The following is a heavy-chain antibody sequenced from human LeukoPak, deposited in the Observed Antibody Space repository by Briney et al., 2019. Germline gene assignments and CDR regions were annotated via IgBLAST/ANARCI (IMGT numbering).Heavy chain of an antibody. CDR2: ISSSGSTI. CDR3: ARLRDYSWFDP. CDR1: GFTFSSYE. Sequence: GGSLTLSCAASGFTFSSYEMNWVRQAPGKGLEWVSYISSSGSTIYYADSVKGRFTISRDNAKNSLYLQMNSLRAEDTAVYYCARLRDYSWFDPWGQGTLVTVSS. J-gene: IGHJ5*02. D-gene: IGHD3/OR15-3a*01. V-gene: IGHV3-48*03.